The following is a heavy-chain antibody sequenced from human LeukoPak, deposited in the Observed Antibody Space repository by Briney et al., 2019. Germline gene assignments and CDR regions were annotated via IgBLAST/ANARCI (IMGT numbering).Heavy chain of an antibody. J-gene: IGHJ4*02. CDR1: GLTFNSYS. CDR3: ARMPLELLTNFLDS. V-gene: IGHV3-48*04. D-gene: IGHD3-10*01. CDR2: ISSYSRTI. Sequence: GGSLRLYCAASGLTFNSYSMNWVRQAPGKGLECVSYISSYSRTIHYADYVEGRFNISRHNANNSLYLQVNPLRAGHMSVYYCARMPLELLTNFLDSWVQGSLASVCS.